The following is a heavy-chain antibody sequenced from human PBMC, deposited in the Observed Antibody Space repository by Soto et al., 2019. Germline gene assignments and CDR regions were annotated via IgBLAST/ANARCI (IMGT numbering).Heavy chain of an antibody. J-gene: IGHJ1*01. CDR2: INQDGSEK. D-gene: IGHD1-26*01. V-gene: IGHV3-7*01. CDR1: GFTFSSYW. Sequence: EVQLVESGGGLVQPGGSLRLSCAVSGFTFSSYWMSWVRQTPGKGLEWVANINQDGSEKYYVDSVKGRFTISRDNAKNSLYPQMNSLRAEDTAVYYCARELIVGPAEYFQHWGQGTLVTVSS. CDR3: ARELIVGPAEYFQH.